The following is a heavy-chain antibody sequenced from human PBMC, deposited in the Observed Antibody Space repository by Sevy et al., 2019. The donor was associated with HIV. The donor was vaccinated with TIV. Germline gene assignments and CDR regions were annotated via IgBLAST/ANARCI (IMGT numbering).Heavy chain of an antibody. Sequence: GGSLRLSCKATGFSLINYAIHWVRQAPGKGLEWVAVMTFDGSNQYYADSVKGRFPISRDTSTNTVYLQMNSLRADDTAFYSCAKVLNSQINTDDTFDIWGLGTMVTVSS. V-gene: IGHV3-33*03. CDR3: AKVLNSQINTDDTFDI. CDR2: MTFDGSNQ. D-gene: IGHD3-9*01. J-gene: IGHJ3*02. CDR1: GFSLINYA.